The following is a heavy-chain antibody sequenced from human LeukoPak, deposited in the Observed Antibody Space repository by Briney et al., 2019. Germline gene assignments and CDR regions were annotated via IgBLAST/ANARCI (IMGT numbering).Heavy chain of an antibody. J-gene: IGHJ5*02. CDR3: AREGGGSGWYNWFDP. D-gene: IGHD6-13*01. Sequence: SQTLSLTCTVSGDSTSSGSYYWSWIRQPAGKGLEWIGRIYTSGTTDYSPFLKSRVTISLDTSKNQLSLKLTSVTAADTAMYYCAREGGGSGWYNWFDPWGQGTLVTVSS. V-gene: IGHV4-61*02. CDR1: GDSTSSGSYY. CDR2: IYTSGTT.